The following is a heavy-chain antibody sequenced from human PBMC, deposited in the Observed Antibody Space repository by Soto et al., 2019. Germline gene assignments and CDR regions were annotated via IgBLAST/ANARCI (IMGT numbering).Heavy chain of an antibody. CDR1: SGSISSRNW. CDR2: IYHSGST. V-gene: IGHV4-4*02. J-gene: IGHJ4*02. Sequence: QVQLQESGPGLVKPSGTLSLTCAVSSGSISSRNWWTWVRQPPGKGLEWIGEIYHSGSTNCNPSLKSRVTISVDKSKTQFSLKLSSVTAADTAVYYCARNSGHSDFDYWGQGILVTVSS. CDR3: ARNSGHSDFDY. D-gene: IGHD3-3*01.